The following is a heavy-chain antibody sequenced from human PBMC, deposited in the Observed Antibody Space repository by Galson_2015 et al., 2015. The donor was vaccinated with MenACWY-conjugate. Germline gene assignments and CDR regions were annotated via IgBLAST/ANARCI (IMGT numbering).Heavy chain of an antibody. CDR2: LDPRDSYT. Sequence: EWMGRLDPRDSYTNYSPSFQGHVTISADKSISTAYLQWSSLKASDTAMYYCARISGSYYLPDYWGQGTLVTVSS. D-gene: IGHD1-26*01. J-gene: IGHJ4*02. V-gene: IGHV5-10-1*01. CDR3: ARISGSYYLPDY.